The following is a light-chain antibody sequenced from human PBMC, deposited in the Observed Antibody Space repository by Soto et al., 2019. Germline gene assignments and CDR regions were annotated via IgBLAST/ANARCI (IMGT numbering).Light chain of an antibody. J-gene: IGKJ1*01. CDR3: QQYKSYSWT. CDR2: KAS. CDR1: QTISSW. V-gene: IGKV1-5*03. Sequence: DIQMTQSPSTLSASVGDRVTITCRASQTISSWLAWYQQKPGKAPQLLVYKASILESGVPSRYSGTGFGTEFTLTTSSLKPADFATDDCQQYKSYSWTLDHGNKVEIK.